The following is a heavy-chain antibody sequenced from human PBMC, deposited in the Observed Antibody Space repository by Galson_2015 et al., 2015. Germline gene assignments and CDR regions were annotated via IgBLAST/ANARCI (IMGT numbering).Heavy chain of an antibody. J-gene: IGHJ4*02. D-gene: IGHD3-22*01. CDR1: GYTFNNYA. CDR3: ARDLWHVYDGSGDYALNYFDY. Sequence: SVKVSCKASGYTFNNYAINWVRQAPGQGLQWLGWISAYNGHTSYAQTLQGRLTMTTDTFTSTAYMDLTSLTSDDTAVYYCARDLWHVYDGSGDYALNYFDYWGQGTLVTVSS. V-gene: IGHV1-18*01. CDR2: ISAYNGHT.